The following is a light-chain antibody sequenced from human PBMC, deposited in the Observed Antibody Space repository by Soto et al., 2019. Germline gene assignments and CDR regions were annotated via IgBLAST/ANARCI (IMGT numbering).Light chain of an antibody. CDR3: QQFNSYPRT. J-gene: IGKJ5*01. CDR1: QGISSA. Sequence: AIQLTQSPSSLSASVGDRVTITCWASQGISSALAWYQQKPGKAPKLLIYDASSLESGVPSRFSGSGSGTDFTLTISSLQPEDFATYYCQQFNSYPRTFGQGTRLEIK. CDR2: DAS. V-gene: IGKV1-13*02.